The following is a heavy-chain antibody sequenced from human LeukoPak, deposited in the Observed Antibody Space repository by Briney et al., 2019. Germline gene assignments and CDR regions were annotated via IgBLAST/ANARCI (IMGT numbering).Heavy chain of an antibody. J-gene: IGHJ6*02. CDR2: VSFDGTSK. CDR3: ARDRPGSMDV. D-gene: IGHD3-10*01. Sequence: GGSLRLSCAASGFTFSTYAMHWVRQTPGKGLEWVAVVSFDGTSKYYADSVKGRLTISRDNSKNTLYLQMNNVRTEDTAVYSCARDRPGSMDVWGQGTTVTVSS. CDR1: GFTFSTYA. V-gene: IGHV3-30-3*01.